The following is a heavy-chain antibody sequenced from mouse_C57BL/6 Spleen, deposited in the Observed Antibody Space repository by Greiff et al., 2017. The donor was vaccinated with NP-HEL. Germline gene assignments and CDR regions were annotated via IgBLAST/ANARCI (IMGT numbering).Heavy chain of an antibody. V-gene: IGHV2-9-1*01. CDR2: IWTGGGT. D-gene: IGHD2-4*01. J-gene: IGHJ3*01. CDR3: ARPYDYDFAWFAY. CDR1: GFSLTSYA. Sequence: QVQLKESGPGLVAPSQSLSIPCTVSGFSLTSYAISWVRQPPGKGLEWLGVIWTGGGTNYNSALKSRLSISQDNFKSQVFLKMNSLQTDDTARYYCARPYDYDFAWFAYWGQGTLVTVSA.